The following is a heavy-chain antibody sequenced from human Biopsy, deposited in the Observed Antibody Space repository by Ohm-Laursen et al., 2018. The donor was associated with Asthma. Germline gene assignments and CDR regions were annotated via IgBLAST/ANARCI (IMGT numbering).Heavy chain of an antibody. V-gene: IGHV4-34*01. J-gene: IGHJ4*02. CDR2: INHSGST. CDR1: GGSFSGYY. D-gene: IGHD5-24*01. Sequence: SDTLSLTWAVYGGSFSGYYWSWIRQPPGKGLEWSGEINHSGSTNYNPSLKSRVTISVDRSKNQFSRKLSSVTAADTAVYYCARVKDGYNFDYWGQGTLVTVSS. CDR3: ARVKDGYNFDY.